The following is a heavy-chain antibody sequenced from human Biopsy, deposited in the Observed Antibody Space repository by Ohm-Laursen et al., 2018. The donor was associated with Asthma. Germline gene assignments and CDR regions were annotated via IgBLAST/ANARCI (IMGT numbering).Heavy chain of an antibody. Sequence: SLTLSLTCGVYGGSISCFNWSRIRQSPEKGLEWMGYVYWTGSTNYNPSLKSRITMSVDTSKNRMFLELTSVTAADTAIYYCVRAVRNEQWLDPFDYWGQGKPVTVSS. V-gene: IGHV4-59*07. CDR3: VRAVRNEQWLDPFDY. CDR2: VYWTGST. CDR1: GGSISCFN. J-gene: IGHJ4*02. D-gene: IGHD6-19*01.